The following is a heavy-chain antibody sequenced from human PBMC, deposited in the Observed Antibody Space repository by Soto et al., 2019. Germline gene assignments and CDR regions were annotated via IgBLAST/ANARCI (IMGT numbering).Heavy chain of an antibody. J-gene: IGHJ4*02. CDR1: GGSFSAYY. CDR3: ARGIVDTVDSSGFYED. CDR2: INHSGGT. Sequence: SETLSLTCAVYGGSFSAYYWSWIRQPPGKGLEWIGEINHSGGTSYNPSLKSRVTISVDTSKSQFSLKLTSVTAADRAVYYCARGIVDTVDSSGFYEDCGQGTPVIFSS. V-gene: IGHV4-34*01. D-gene: IGHD3-22*01.